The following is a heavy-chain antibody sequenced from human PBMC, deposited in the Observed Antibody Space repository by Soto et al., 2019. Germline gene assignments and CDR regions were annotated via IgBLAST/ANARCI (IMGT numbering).Heavy chain of an antibody. J-gene: IGHJ3*01. CDR2: ISGSGGST. Sequence: GGSLRLSCAASGFTFSSYAMSWVRQAPGKGLEWVSAISGSGGSTYYADSVKGRFTISRDNSKNTVYLQMKSLRAEDTAVYYCAKDQTGYYYDGSDSFDLWGQGTMVTVSS. CDR3: AKDQTGYYYDGSDSFDL. CDR1: GFTFSSYA. V-gene: IGHV3-23*01. D-gene: IGHD3-22*01.